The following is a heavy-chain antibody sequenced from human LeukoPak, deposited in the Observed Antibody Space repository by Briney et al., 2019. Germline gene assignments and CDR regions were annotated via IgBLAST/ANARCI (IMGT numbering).Heavy chain of an antibody. CDR2: INWNGGST. CDR1: GLAFSDYG. Sequence: GGSLRLSCAASGLAFSDYGMNWVRQAPGKGLEWVSGINWNGGSTGYADSVKGRFTISRDNAKNSLYLQMNSLRAEDTALYYCASSAPAYSSGWYGDAFDIWGQGTMVTVSS. CDR3: ASSAPAYSSGWYGDAFDI. J-gene: IGHJ3*02. V-gene: IGHV3-20*04. D-gene: IGHD6-19*01.